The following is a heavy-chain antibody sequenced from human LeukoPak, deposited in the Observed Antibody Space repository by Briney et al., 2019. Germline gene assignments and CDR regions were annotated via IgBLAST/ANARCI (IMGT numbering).Heavy chain of an antibody. CDR3: ARGYDFWSAPDAFDI. D-gene: IGHD3-3*01. V-gene: IGHV1-2*02. CDR2: INPNTGGT. Sequence: ALVKVSCKSSGYTFTGYYLHWVRQAPGQGLEWMGWINPNTGGTTYTEKVQGRVTMTRDTSISTAYMELNRLRSDDTAMCFCARGYDFWSAPDAFDIWGQGTMVTVSS. J-gene: IGHJ3*02. CDR1: GYTFTGYY.